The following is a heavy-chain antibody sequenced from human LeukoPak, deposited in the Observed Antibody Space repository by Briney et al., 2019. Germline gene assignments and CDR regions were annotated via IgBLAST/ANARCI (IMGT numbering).Heavy chain of an antibody. CDR3: ARRAVGNSYYYYMDV. CDR2: MNPNSGNT. V-gene: IGHV1-8*03. Sequence: ASVKVSCKASGYTFTSYDITWVRQVSGQGLEWMGWMNPNSGNTDYAQKFQGRVTITRNTSISTAYMELSSLRSEDTAVYYCARRAVGNSYYYYMDVWGKGTTVTVSS. J-gene: IGHJ6*03. CDR1: GYTFTSYD. D-gene: IGHD6-19*01.